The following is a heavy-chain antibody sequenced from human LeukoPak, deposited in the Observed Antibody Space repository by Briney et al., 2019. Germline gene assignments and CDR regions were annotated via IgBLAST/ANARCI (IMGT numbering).Heavy chain of an antibody. Sequence: GGSLRLSCAASGFTFSSYWMNWLRQPPGKGLEWVANINQDGSEKYYVDSVKGRFTISRDNGKNSLYLQLNSLRAEDTAVYYCAREGRGEYFDYWGQGTLVTVSS. CDR3: AREGRGEYFDY. CDR1: GFTFSSYW. J-gene: IGHJ4*02. V-gene: IGHV3-7*01. CDR2: INQDGSEK. D-gene: IGHD3-10*01.